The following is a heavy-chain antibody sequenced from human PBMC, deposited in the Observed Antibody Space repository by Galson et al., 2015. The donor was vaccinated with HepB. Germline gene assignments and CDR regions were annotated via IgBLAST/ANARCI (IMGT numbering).Heavy chain of an antibody. V-gene: IGHV3-11*04. D-gene: IGHD3-10*01. CDR2: IGGSGSPI. CDR1: GFTFGDYS. Sequence: SLRLSCAGSGFTFGDYSMCWLRQAPGKGLEWVSYIGGSGSPIFYADSVKGRFTISRDNAKNSLYLQMSSLRAEDTAVYYCAREGVTLVRGVTLAAADDAFDVWGQGTMVIVSS. J-gene: IGHJ3*01. CDR3: AREGVTLVRGVTLAAADDAFDV.